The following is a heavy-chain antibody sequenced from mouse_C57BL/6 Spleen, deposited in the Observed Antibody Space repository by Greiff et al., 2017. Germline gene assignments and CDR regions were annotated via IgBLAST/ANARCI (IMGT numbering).Heavy chain of an antibody. Sequence: QVQLQQPGTELVKPGASVKLSCKASGYTFTSYWMHWVKQRPGQGLEWIGNINPSNGGTNYNEKFKSKATLTVDKSSSKAYMQLSSLTSEDSAVYYCASLANWDLAWFAYWGQGTLVTVSA. CDR1: GYTFTSYW. D-gene: IGHD4-1*01. CDR2: INPSNGGT. J-gene: IGHJ3*01. V-gene: IGHV1-53*01. CDR3: ASLANWDLAWFAY.